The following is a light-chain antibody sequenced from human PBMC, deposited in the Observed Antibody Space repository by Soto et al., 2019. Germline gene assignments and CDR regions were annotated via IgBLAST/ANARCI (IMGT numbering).Light chain of an antibody. CDR2: DVS. J-gene: IGLJ1*01. V-gene: IGLV2-14*01. Sequence: QPVLTQPASVSGSPGQSITISCTGTSGDVGGYNYVSWYQQHPGKAPKLMIYDVSNRPSGVSNRFSGSKSGNTASLTISGLQAEDEADYYCSSYTSSSKVFGTGTKLTVL. CDR1: SGDVGGYNY. CDR3: SSYTSSSKV.